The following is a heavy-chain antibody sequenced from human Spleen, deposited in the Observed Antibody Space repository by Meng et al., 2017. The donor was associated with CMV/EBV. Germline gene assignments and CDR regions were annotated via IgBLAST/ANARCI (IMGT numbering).Heavy chain of an antibody. D-gene: IGHD2-2*01. J-gene: IGHJ6*02. Sequence: ASVKVSCKASGYSFIRYDIIWVRQATGQGLEWMGWINPNTGNTDYAQKFRGRVTMTRDTSKTTAYMELSNLTSEDTAVYYCARDVRYCSSVNCYGTYDYDGMDVWGQGTTVTVSS. CDR3: ARDVRYCSSVNCYGTYDYDGMDV. V-gene: IGHV1-8*01. CDR1: GYSFIRYD. CDR2: INPNTGNT.